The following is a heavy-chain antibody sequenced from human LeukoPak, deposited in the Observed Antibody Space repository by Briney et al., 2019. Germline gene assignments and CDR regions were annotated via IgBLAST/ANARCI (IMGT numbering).Heavy chain of an antibody. CDR3: AKDIEEWLVKGGGCFDY. CDR2: IQQSGGRT. CDR1: GFTFSSYW. J-gene: IGHJ4*02. V-gene: IGHV3-7*01. D-gene: IGHD6-19*01. Sequence: GGSLRLSCAASGFTFSSYWMTWVRQAPGRGLEWVANIQQSGGRTHYVDSVKGRFTISRDNSKNTLYLQMNSLRAEDTAVYYCAKDIEEWLVKGGGCFDYWGQGTLVTVSS.